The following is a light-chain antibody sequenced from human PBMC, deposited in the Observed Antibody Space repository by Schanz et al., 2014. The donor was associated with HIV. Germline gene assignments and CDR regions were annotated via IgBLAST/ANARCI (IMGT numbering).Light chain of an antibody. Sequence: DIQMTQSPSTLSASVGERITITCRASQSISEWLAWYQQKSGKAPNLLISEASTSESGVPSRFSGSGSGTEFTLTINNLQPDDVATYFCLQYGDDAYTFGQGTKLEIK. CDR3: LQYGDDAYT. J-gene: IGKJ2*01. CDR1: QSISEW. CDR2: EAS. V-gene: IGKV1-5*03.